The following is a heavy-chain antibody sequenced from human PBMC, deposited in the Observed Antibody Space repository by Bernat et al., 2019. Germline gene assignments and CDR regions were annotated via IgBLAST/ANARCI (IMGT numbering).Heavy chain of an antibody. CDR1: GFTFSSYA. V-gene: IGHV3-30*01. D-gene: IGHD3-3*01. Sequence: QVQLVESGGGVVQPGRSLRLSCAASGFTFSSYAMHWVRQAPGKGLEWVAVISYDGSNKYYADSVKGRFTISRDNSKNTLYLQMNSLRAEDTAVYYCARGQEWGDSIYYYYYMDVWGKGTTVTVSS. J-gene: IGHJ6*03. CDR3: ARGQEWGDSIYYYYYMDV. CDR2: ISYDGSNK.